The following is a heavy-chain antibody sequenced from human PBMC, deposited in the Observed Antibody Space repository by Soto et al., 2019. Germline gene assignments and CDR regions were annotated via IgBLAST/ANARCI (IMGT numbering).Heavy chain of an antibody. J-gene: IGHJ4*02. Sequence: EVQLVESGGGLVKPGGSLRLSCAGSGFTFSTYTMNWVRQAPGKGLEWVSSISSSSNYIHYADSVKGRFTISRDNAKNSLYLQMNSLRAEDTAVYYCARDVNWNDVWGYWGQETLVTVSS. CDR1: GFTFSTYT. CDR3: ARDVNWNDVWGY. V-gene: IGHV3-21*01. D-gene: IGHD1-1*01. CDR2: ISSSSNYI.